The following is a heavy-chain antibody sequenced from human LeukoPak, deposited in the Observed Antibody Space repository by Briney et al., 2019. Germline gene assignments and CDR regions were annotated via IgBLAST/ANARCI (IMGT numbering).Heavy chain of an antibody. CDR3: ARSPGRWRPFDY. Sequence: GASVKVSCKASGYTFTGYYMHWVRQAPGQGLEWMGWINPNSGGTNYAQMFQGRVTVTTDTSISTAYMELSNLRSDDTAVYHCARSPGRWRPFDYWGLGTLVTVSS. CDR2: INPNSGGT. CDR1: GYTFTGYY. V-gene: IGHV1-2*02. J-gene: IGHJ4*01. D-gene: IGHD2-15*01.